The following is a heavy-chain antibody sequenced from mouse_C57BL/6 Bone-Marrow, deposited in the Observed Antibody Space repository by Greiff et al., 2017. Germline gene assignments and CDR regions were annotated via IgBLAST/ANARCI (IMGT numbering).Heavy chain of an antibody. J-gene: IGHJ1*03. CDR3: ARLEFDGSSGDWYFDV. Sequence: VQRVESGPELVKPGASVKLSCKASGYTFTSYDINWVKQRPGQGLEWIGWIYPRDGSTKYNEKFKGKGTLTVDTSSSTAYMGLHSLTSEDPAVYFCARLEFDGSSGDWYFDVWGTGTTVTVSS. D-gene: IGHD1-1*01. CDR1: GYTFTSYD. CDR2: IYPRDGST. V-gene: IGHV1-85*01.